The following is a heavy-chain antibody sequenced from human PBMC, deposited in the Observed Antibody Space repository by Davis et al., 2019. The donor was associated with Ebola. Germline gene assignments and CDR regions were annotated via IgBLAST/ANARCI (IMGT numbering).Heavy chain of an antibody. CDR3: AREYSFGYGD. D-gene: IGHD5-18*01. Sequence: GESLKISCAASGFSFKNYEMNWVRQAPGKGLEWLSYIYNGGSPTYYADSVKGRFTISRDNAKNSLYLQMTSLRAEDTAVYYCAREYSFGYGDWGQGTLVTVSS. CDR2: IYNGGSPT. V-gene: IGHV3-48*03. J-gene: IGHJ4*02. CDR1: GFSFKNYE.